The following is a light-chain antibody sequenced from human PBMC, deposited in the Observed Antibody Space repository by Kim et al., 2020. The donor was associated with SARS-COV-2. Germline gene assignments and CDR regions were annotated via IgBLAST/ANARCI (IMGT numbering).Light chain of an antibody. CDR2: SAS. Sequence: SVGDTSTITARASQDRSRDLAWYQQQPANPPKRLIYSASTLQSGVPSRFCSSGAATDVTPPTTSRQAQDVATVSCQQLHTYPLTFGPGTKVDIK. V-gene: IGKV1-9*01. CDR3: QQLHTYPLT. CDR1: QDRSRD. J-gene: IGKJ3*01.